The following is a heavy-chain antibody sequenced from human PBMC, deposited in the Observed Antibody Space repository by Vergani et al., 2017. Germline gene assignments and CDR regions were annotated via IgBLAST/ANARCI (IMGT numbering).Heavy chain of an antibody. J-gene: IGHJ4*02. D-gene: IGHD2-2*01. CDR1: GGSISSGDYY. V-gene: IGHV4-30-4*08. CDR2: IYYSGST. Sequence: QVQLQESGPGLVKPSQTLSLTCTVSGGSISSGDYYWNWVRQPPGKGLDWIGYIYYSGSTHYNPSLESRVTISVDTSKNQFSLKLNSVTAADSAVYYCARRGVVVPAAPDYWGQGTLVTVSS. CDR3: ARRGVVVPAAPDY.